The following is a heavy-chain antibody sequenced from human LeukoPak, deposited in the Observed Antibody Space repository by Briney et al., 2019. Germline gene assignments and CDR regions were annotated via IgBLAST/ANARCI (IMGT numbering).Heavy chain of an antibody. Sequence: SGGSLRLSCAASGFTFNNYWMTWVRQVPGKGLEWVANINQGGSDKYYVDSVKGRFTISRDNANNLLYLQMNSLRGEDTAVYYCTRDRSRAEDDWGQGTLVTVSS. CDR3: TRDRSRAEDD. J-gene: IGHJ4*02. CDR1: GFTFNNYW. CDR2: INQGGSDK. D-gene: IGHD1-14*01. V-gene: IGHV3-7*01.